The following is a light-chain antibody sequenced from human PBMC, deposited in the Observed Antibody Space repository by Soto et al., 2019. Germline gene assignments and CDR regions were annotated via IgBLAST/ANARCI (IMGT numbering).Light chain of an antibody. J-gene: IGLJ3*02. Sequence: QLVLTQPPSVSGAPGQRVTISCTGSSSNIGARYDVHWYQQLPGTAPKLLIYGNSNRPSGVPDRFSGSRSGTSASLAITGLQAEDEADYYCQSYDSRLSGWVFGGGTKLTVL. CDR2: GNS. CDR1: SSNIGARYD. V-gene: IGLV1-40*01. CDR3: QSYDSRLSGWV.